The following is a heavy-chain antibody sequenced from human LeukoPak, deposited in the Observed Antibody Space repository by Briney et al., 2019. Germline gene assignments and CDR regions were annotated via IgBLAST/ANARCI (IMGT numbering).Heavy chain of an antibody. D-gene: IGHD3-22*01. V-gene: IGHV4-59*08. CDR2: IYYSGST. Sequence: SETLSLTCTVSGGSISSYYWSWIRQPPGKGLEWIGYIYYSGSTNYNPSLKSRVTISVDTSKNQFSLKLSSVTAADTAVYYCARHPYYDPQFDPWGQGTLVTVSS. J-gene: IGHJ5*02. CDR3: ARHPYYDPQFDP. CDR1: GGSISSYY.